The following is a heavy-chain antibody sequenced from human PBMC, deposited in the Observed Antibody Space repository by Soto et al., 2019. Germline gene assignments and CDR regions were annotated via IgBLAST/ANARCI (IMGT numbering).Heavy chain of an antibody. D-gene: IGHD6-19*01. V-gene: IGHV3-23*01. CDR2: ISGSGIST. J-gene: IGHJ4*02. CDR1: GFTFSSYA. Sequence: EVQLLESGGGLVQPGGSLRLSCAASGFTFSSYAMSWVRQAPGKGLEWVSAISGSGISTYYADSVKGRFTISRDNSKNPLYLQMNSLRAEDTAVYYCAKEVGYSSGWSEFDYWGQGTLVTVSS. CDR3: AKEVGYSSGWSEFDY.